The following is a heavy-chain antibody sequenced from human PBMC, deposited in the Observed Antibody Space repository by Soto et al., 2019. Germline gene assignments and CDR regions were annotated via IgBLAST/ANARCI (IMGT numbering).Heavy chain of an antibody. CDR3: ATRSPAFDY. CDR1: GYTFTSFG. CDR2: ITTDKGKT. Sequence: ASVKVSCKTSGYTFTSFGISWVRQAPGQGLEWMGWITTDKGKTNYAQKFQGRVTMTTDTSTSTAYMELRSLRSDDTAVYYCATRSPAFDYWGQGIVVTVSS. V-gene: IGHV1-18*01. J-gene: IGHJ4*02.